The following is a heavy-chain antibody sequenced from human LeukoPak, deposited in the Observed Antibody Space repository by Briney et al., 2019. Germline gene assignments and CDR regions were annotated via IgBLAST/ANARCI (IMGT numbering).Heavy chain of an antibody. J-gene: IGHJ4*02. CDR3: ARNPGVGSSWYRLHY. CDR1: GFTFSSYG. V-gene: IGHV3-30*03. CDR2: ISYDGSNK. D-gene: IGHD6-13*01. Sequence: GGSLRLSCAASGFTFSSYGMHWVRQAPGKGLEWVAVISYDGSNKYYADSVKGRFTISRDNSKNTLYLQMNSLRLEDTAVYYCARNPGVGSSWYRLHYWGQGTLVTVSS.